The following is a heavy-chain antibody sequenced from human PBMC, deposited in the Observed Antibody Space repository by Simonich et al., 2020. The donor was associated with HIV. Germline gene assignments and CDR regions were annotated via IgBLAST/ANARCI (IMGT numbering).Heavy chain of an antibody. V-gene: IGHV3-7*01. CDR1: GFTFSSDW. Sequence: EVQLVESGGGLVQPGGSLRLSCAASGFTFSSDWMSWVRQAPWKGLGGVAKIKQDGSAKYYVDTGKCQFTTSRNNAKNSLYLQMNSLRAEDTAVYYCARQPYYYDSSGYYDYYYYMDVWGKGTTVTVSS. CDR3: ARQPYYYDSSGYYDYYYYMDV. J-gene: IGHJ6*03. D-gene: IGHD3-22*01. CDR2: IKQDGSAK.